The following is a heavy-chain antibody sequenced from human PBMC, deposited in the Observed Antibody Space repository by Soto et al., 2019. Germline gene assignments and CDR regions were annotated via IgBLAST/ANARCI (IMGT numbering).Heavy chain of an antibody. D-gene: IGHD3-3*01. J-gene: IGHJ3*02. CDR3: ARGGGVGVAGSAAFDM. CDR1: GYPVTAYY. V-gene: IGHV1-2*02. CDR2: INPATGAA. Sequence: QLHLVQSGAVVKKPGASVTVSCSASGYPVTAYYMHWVRQAPGRGLEWMGGINPATGAAKYTQTFQGRVTMTRDTSTSTVFMELSGRTSEDPAAFFCARGGGVGVAGSAAFDMWGQGTLVTVSS.